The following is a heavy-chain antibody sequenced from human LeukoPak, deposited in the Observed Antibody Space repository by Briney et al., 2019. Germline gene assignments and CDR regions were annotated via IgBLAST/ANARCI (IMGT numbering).Heavy chain of an antibody. D-gene: IGHD3-16*01. CDR3: ARVAGELTQDDY. CDR1: GYTFTSFY. V-gene: IGHV1-46*01. Sequence: ASVKVSCRASGYTFTSFYMHWVRQAPGQGLEWMGVINPSGGSTSYAQKFQGRVTMTRDTSTSTVYMDLSSLRSEDTAVYYCARVAGELTQDDYWGQGTLVTVSS. CDR2: INPSGGST. J-gene: IGHJ4*02.